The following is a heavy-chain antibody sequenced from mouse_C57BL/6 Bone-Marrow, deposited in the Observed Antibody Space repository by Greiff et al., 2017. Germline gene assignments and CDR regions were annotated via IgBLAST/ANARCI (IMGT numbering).Heavy chain of an antibody. V-gene: IGHV1-69*01. Sequence: VQLQQPGAELVMPGASVKLSCKASGYTFTSYWMHWVKQRPGQGLEWIGEIDPSDSYTNYNQKFKGKSTLTVDKSSSTAYMQLSSLTSEDSAVYYCAVLLRYRDYFDYWGQGTTLTVSS. CDR2: IDPSDSYT. D-gene: IGHD1-1*01. J-gene: IGHJ2*01. CDR3: AVLLRYRDYFDY. CDR1: GYTFTSYW.